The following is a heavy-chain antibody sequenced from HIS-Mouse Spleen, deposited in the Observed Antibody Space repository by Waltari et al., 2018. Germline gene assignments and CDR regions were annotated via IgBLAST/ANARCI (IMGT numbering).Heavy chain of an antibody. V-gene: IGHV4-31*03. CDR2: IYYSGRT. CDR1: GGSISSGGYY. Sequence: QVQLQESGPGLVKPSQTLSLTCTVSGGSISSGGYYWSWIRQHPGKGLEWIGYIYYSGRTYYNPSLKSRVTISVDTSKNQFSLKLSAVTAADTAVYYCARAPIRGYWYFDLWGRGTLVTVSS. J-gene: IGHJ2*01. D-gene: IGHD3-16*01. CDR3: ARAPIRGYWYFDL.